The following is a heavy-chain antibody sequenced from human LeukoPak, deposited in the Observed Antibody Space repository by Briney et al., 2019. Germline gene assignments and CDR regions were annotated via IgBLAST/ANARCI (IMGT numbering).Heavy chain of an antibody. D-gene: IGHD1-26*01. CDR3: AKGGATGGRFEN. CDR2: MKEDGSEI. Sequence: TGGALRLPWAASGFPFNVQTLSWVRNAPGKGLDWVASMKEDGSEIYYVDSVKGRFTISRDNPKNSLYLQMNSLRAEDTAVYYCAKGGATGGRFENWGQGTLVTVSS. V-gene: IGHV3-7*01. CDR1: GFPFNVQT. J-gene: IGHJ4*02.